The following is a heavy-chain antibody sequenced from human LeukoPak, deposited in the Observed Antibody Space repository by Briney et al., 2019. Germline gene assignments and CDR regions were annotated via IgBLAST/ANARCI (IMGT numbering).Heavy chain of an antibody. CDR2: IYTSGST. J-gene: IGHJ4*02. CDR3: ASFRLAARSYYFDY. Sequence: SETLSLTCTVSGGSISSYYWSWIRQPAGKGLEWIGRIYTSGSTNYNPPLKSRVTMSVDTSKNQLSLKLSSVTAADTAVYYCASFRLAARSYYFDYWGQGTLVTVSS. V-gene: IGHV4-4*07. CDR1: GGSISSYY. D-gene: IGHD6-6*01.